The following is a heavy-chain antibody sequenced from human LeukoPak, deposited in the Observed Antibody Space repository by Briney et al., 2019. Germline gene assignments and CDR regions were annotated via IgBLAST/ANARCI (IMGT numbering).Heavy chain of an antibody. CDR1: GYTFTVYY. CDR2: INPNSGGT. V-gene: IGHV1-2*02. J-gene: IGHJ4*02. CDR3: ARVLAVAGTVYYFDY. Sequence: ASVKVSFKASGYTFTVYYMHWVRQAPGQGLEWMGWINPNSGGTNYAQKFQGRVTMTRDTSISTAYMELSRLRSDDTAVYYCARVLAVAGTVYYFDYWGQGTLVTVSS. D-gene: IGHD6-19*01.